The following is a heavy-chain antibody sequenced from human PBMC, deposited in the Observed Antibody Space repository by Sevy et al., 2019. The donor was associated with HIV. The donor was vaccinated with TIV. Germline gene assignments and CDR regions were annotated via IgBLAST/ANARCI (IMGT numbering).Heavy chain of an antibody. D-gene: IGHD6-13*01. V-gene: IGHV3-33*08. CDR2: IWYDGSSQ. J-gene: IGHJ4*02. CDR1: GFIFSTYG. CDR3: VSGASIAAAGNFAY. Sequence: GGSLRLSCAASGFIFSTYGMHWVRQAPGKGLEWVALIWYDGSSQYYADSVQGRFTISGDNSKNTLDLQMNSLRAEDTAVYYCVSGASIAAAGNFAYWGQGTLVTVSS.